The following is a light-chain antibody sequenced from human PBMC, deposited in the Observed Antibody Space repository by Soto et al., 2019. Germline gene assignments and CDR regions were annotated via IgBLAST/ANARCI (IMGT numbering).Light chain of an antibody. CDR1: QSISSY. CDR2: AAS. Sequence: DIQMTQSPSSLSASVGDRVTITCRASQSISSYLNWYQQKPGKAPKLLIYAASSLQSGVQSRFSGSGSGTDFTLTISSLQPEDFATYYCQHSYSTPYTFGQGTKLEIK. V-gene: IGKV1-39*01. J-gene: IGKJ2*01. CDR3: QHSYSTPYT.